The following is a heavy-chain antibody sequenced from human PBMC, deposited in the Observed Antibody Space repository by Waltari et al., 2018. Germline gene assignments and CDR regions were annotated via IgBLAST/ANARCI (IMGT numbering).Heavy chain of an antibody. CDR3: VKDGTGGSGSYIDWWFDF. V-gene: IGHV3-30*18. J-gene: IGHJ2*01. CDR2: NWYDGSNK. CDR1: VLPVSSYP. D-gene: IGHD3-10*01. Sequence: VQLAASGGGLVPPGRTLTLACAASVLPVSSYPILRDRQAPGKGLDGVAVNWYDGSNKGYAGSLRGRYIISRDYSRNTVYLQMSRLRTEDTAIYYCVKDGTGGSGSYIDWWFDFWGRGTLVSVSS.